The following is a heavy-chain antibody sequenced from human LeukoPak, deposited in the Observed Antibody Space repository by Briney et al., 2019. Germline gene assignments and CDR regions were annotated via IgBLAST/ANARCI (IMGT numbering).Heavy chain of an antibody. CDR2: INYSEST. V-gene: IGHV4-59*01. Sequence: PSETLSLTCTVSGGSISSSHWSWIRQPPGKGLEWIAYINYSESTNYNPSLRSRVTISVDTSKNQFSLKLSSVSAADTAVYYCARGAAPGTGWFDPWGQGTLVTVSS. CDR1: GGSISSSH. J-gene: IGHJ5*02. D-gene: IGHD6-13*01. CDR3: ARGAAPGTGWFDP.